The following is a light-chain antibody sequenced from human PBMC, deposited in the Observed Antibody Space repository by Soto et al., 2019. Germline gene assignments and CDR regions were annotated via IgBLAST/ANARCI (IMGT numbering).Light chain of an antibody. Sequence: DIVMTQSPATLSVAPGERVTFSCRASQGVSRKLAWYQHKPGQAPRLLIYGASRRATGIPDRVSGSSSGTDFPLTSNRLEPEDFAVYYCQQYGSSPITFGQGTRLEIK. CDR3: QQYGSSPIT. V-gene: IGKV3-20*01. J-gene: IGKJ5*01. CDR1: QGVSRK. CDR2: GAS.